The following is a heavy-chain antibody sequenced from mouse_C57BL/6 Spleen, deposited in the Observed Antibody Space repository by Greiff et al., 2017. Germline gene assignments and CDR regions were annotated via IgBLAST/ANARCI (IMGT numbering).Heavy chain of an antibody. Sequence: EVQRVESGEGLVKPGGSLKLSCAASGFTFSSYAMSWVRQTPEQRLEWVAYISSGGDYIYYADTVKGRFTISRDNARNTLYLQMSSLKSEDTAMYYCTRDKALYAMDYWGQGTSVTVSS. J-gene: IGHJ4*01. CDR1: GFTFSSYA. CDR2: ISSGGDYI. CDR3: TRDKALYAMDY. V-gene: IGHV5-9-1*02.